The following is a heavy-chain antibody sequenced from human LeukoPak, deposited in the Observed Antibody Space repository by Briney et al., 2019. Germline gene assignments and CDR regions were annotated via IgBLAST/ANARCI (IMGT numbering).Heavy chain of an antibody. CDR3: AREGILPFDY. CDR1: GGSFSGYY. Sequence: PSEALSLTCAVYGGSFSGYYWSWIRQPPGKGLEWIGEINHSGSTNYNPSLKSRVTISVDTSKNQFSLKLSSVTAADTAVYYCAREGILPFDYWGQGTLVTVSS. J-gene: IGHJ4*02. D-gene: IGHD1-26*01. V-gene: IGHV4-34*01. CDR2: INHSGST.